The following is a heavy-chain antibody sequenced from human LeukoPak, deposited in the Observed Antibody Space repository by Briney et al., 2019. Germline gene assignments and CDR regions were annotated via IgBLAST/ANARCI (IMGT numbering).Heavy chain of an antibody. CDR2: ISSSSSYI. CDR3: AKGWEYYYYYMDV. J-gene: IGHJ6*03. CDR1: GFTFSSYS. Sequence: GGSLRLSCAASGFTFSSYSMNWVRQAPGKGLEWVSSISSSSSYIYYADSVKGRFTISRDNAKNSLYLQMNSLRAEDTAVYFCAKGWEYYYYYMDVWGKGTTVAVSS. V-gene: IGHV3-21*04. D-gene: IGHD1-26*01.